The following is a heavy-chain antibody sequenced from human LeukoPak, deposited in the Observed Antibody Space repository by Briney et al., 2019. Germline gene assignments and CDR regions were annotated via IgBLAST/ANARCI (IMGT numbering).Heavy chain of an antibody. CDR2: ISAYNGNT. V-gene: IGHV1-18*01. D-gene: IGHD2-15*01. Sequence: ASVKVSCKASGYTFTSYGISWVRQAPGQGLEWMGWISAYNGNTNYAQKLQGRVTMTTDASTSTAYMELRSLRSDDTAVYYCARADCSGGSCYDSYFDYWGQGTLVTVSS. CDR1: GYTFTSYG. J-gene: IGHJ4*02. CDR3: ARADCSGGSCYDSYFDY.